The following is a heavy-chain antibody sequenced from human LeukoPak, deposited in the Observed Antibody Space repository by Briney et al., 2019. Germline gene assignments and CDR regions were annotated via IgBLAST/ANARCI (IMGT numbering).Heavy chain of an antibody. CDR2: IYYSGST. CDR3: ARQTTKGGVEHGMDV. V-gene: IGHV4-30-4*01. D-gene: IGHD4-11*01. Sequence: SQTLSLTCTVSGGSISSGDYYWSWIRQPSGKGLEWIGYIYYSGSTYYNPSLKSRVTISVDTSKNQFSLKLSSVTAADTAVYYCARQTTKGGVEHGMDVWGQGTTVTVSS. J-gene: IGHJ6*02. CDR1: GGSISSGDYY.